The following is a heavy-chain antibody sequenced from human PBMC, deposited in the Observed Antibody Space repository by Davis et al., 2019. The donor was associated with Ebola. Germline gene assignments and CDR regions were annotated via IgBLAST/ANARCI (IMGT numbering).Heavy chain of an antibody. CDR2: ISGARGYI. D-gene: IGHD3-10*01. J-gene: IGHJ6*03. V-gene: IGHV3-21*01. CDR1: GFTFSDHF. Sequence: PGGSLRLSCVASGFTFSDHFMDWVRQAPGKGLEWVSSISGARGYIYYADSVKGRFTLSRDNAKNSLYLQMNSLRAEDTAVYYCARTNSISMVPTDYYSYYMDVWGKGTTVTVS. CDR3: ARTNSISMVPTDYYSYYMDV.